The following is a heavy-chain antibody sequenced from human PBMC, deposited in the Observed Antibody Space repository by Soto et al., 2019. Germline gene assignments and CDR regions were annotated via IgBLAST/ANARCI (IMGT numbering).Heavy chain of an antibody. J-gene: IGHJ3*02. V-gene: IGHV1-2*02. CDR3: SRDLVGYDAFDI. Sequence: HVQLVQSGADVKKPGASVKVSCEASGYTFTDYYIHWVRQAPGQGLEWMGRINCDSGGTTYAQKXXGXXTMTRDTSINTVYLEMSRLTSNDTAIYYCSRDLVGYDAFDIWGQGTLVAVSS. D-gene: IGHD2-15*01. CDR2: INCDSGGT. CDR1: GYTFTDYY.